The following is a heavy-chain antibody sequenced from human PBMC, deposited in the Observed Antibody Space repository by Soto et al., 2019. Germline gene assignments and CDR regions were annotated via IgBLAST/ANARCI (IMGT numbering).Heavy chain of an antibody. CDR1: GYSFTSYW. J-gene: IGHJ3*02. Sequence: EVQLVQSGAEVKKPGESLKISCKGSGYSFTSYWIGWVRQMPGKGLEWMGIIYPGDSDTRYSPSFQGQVTISADKSISTAYLQWSSLKASDTAMYYCARQKLGYCSGGSCWIDAFDIWGQGTMVTVSS. V-gene: IGHV5-51*01. D-gene: IGHD2-15*01. CDR2: IYPGDSDT. CDR3: ARQKLGYCSGGSCWIDAFDI.